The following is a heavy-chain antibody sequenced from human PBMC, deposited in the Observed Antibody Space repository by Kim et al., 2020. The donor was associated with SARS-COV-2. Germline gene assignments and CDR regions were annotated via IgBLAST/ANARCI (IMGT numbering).Heavy chain of an antibody. CDR2: ISSSTGYT. Sequence: GGSLRLSCAASGFTFNDSYMSWIRQAPGKGLEWVSYISSSTGYTNYADSVKGRFTISRDNAKNSLYLQMNSLGAEDTAVYYCARGGGLSGFFDYWGQGTLVTVSS. V-gene: IGHV3-11*05. CDR1: GFTFNDSY. J-gene: IGHJ4*02. D-gene: IGHD3-10*01. CDR3: ARGGGLSGFFDY.